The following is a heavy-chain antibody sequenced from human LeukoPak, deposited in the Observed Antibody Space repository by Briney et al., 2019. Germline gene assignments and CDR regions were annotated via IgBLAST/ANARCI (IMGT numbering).Heavy chain of an antibody. CDR2: IWYDGSNK. V-gene: IGHV3-33*01. Sequence: PGGSLRLSCAASGFTFSSYGMHWVRQAPGKGLEWVAVIWYDGSNKYYADSVKGRFTISRDNSKNTLYLQMNSLRADDTAVYYCARDPGPAGWFDYWGQGTLVTVSS. CDR1: GFTFSSYG. D-gene: IGHD2-2*01. CDR3: ARDPGPAGWFDY. J-gene: IGHJ4*02.